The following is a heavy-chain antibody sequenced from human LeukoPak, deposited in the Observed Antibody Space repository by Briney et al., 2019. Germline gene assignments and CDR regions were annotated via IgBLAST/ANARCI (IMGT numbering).Heavy chain of an antibody. V-gene: IGHV1-2*06. Sequence: ASVKVSCKASGYTFTGYYIHWVRQAPGQGLEWMGRINPDSGGTNCAQKFQGRVTMTRDTSITTAYMELSSLRSEDTAVYYCARSSLYYDFWSGYYTFWFDPWGQGTLVTVSS. CDR2: INPDSGGT. CDR1: GYTFTGYY. D-gene: IGHD3-3*01. CDR3: ARSSLYYDFWSGYYTFWFDP. J-gene: IGHJ5*02.